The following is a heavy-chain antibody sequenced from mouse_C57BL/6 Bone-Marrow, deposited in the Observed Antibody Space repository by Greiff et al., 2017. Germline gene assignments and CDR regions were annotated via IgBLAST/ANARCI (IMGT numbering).Heavy chain of an antibody. V-gene: IGHV5-4*03. CDR3: ARSDYGSSYGFAY. CDR2: ISDGGSYT. D-gene: IGHD1-1*01. J-gene: IGHJ3*01. Sequence: EVKLVESGGGLVKPGGSLKLSCAASGFTFSSYAMSWVRQTPEKRLEWVATISDGGSYTYYPDNVKGRFTISRDNAKNNLYLQMSHLKSEDTAMYYCARSDYGSSYGFAYWGQGTLVTVSA. CDR1: GFTFSSYA.